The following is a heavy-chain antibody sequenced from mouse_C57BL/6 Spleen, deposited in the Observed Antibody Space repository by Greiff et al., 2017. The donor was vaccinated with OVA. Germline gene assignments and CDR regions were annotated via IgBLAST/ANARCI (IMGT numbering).Heavy chain of an antibody. CDR3: AREIYYGNLYYFDY. CDR2: INPSNGGT. D-gene: IGHD2-1*01. CDR1: GYTFTSYW. Sequence: VQLQQPGTELVKPGASVKLSCKASGYTFTSYWMHWVKQRPGQGLEWIGNINPSNGGTNYNEKLQSKATLTVDKSSSTAYMQLSSLTSEDSAVYYCAREIYYGNLYYFDYWGQGTTLTVSS. J-gene: IGHJ2*01. V-gene: IGHV1-53*01.